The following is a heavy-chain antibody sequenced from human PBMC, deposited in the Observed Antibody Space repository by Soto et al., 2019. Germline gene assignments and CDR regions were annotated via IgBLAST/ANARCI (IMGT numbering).Heavy chain of an antibody. CDR1: GFTFTSSA. Sequence: SVKVSCKASGFTFTSSAVQWVRQARGQRLEWIGWIVVGSGNTNYAQKFQERVTITRDMSTSTAYMELSSLRSEDTAVYYCAASPEVLRFLEWLDYGMDVWGQGTTVTVSS. J-gene: IGHJ6*02. D-gene: IGHD3-3*01. V-gene: IGHV1-58*01. CDR2: IVVGSGNT. CDR3: AASPEVLRFLEWLDYGMDV.